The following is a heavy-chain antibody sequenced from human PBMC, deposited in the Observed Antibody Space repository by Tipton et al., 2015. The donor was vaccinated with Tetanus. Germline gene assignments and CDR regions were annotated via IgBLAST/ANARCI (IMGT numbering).Heavy chain of an antibody. Sequence: TLSLTCTVSGDSITSFYWSWIRQPPGKGLEWIGYIFYGGTTNYNPSLKSRVTISLDTSKNQFSLKLSSATAADTAVYYCARGTDDYWGQGTLVTVSS. CDR2: IFYGGTT. V-gene: IGHV4-59*01. CDR1: GDSITSFY. J-gene: IGHJ4*02. CDR3: ARGTDDY. D-gene: IGHD2-2*01.